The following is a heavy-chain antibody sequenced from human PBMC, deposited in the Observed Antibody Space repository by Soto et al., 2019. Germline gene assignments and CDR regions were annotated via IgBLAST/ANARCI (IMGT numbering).Heavy chain of an antibody. CDR3: ARGTVTDGDFWSGFYYYYYGMDV. D-gene: IGHD3-3*01. CDR1: GYSISSGYY. Sequence: PSETLSLTCAVSGYSISSGYYWGWIRQPPGEGLEWIGSIYHSGSTYYNPSLKSRVTISVDTSKNQFSLKLSTVTAADTAVYYCARGTVTDGDFWSGFYYYYYGMDVWGQGTTVTVSS. V-gene: IGHV4-38-2*01. J-gene: IGHJ6*02. CDR2: IYHSGST.